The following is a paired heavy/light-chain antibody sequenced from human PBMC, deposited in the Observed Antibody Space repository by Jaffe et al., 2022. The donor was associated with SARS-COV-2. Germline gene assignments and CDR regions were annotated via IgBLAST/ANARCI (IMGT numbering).Heavy chain of an antibody. CDR1: GFPFSNYW. V-gene: IGHV3-7*03. CDR2: IKQDGSDQ. Sequence: EVQLVESGGGLVQPGGSLRLSCAASGFPFSNYWMTWVRQAPGKGLEWVANIKQDGSDQYYVDSVKGRFTISRDNAENSLYLQMSSLRAEDTAVYYCARKKGWRSCMDVWGQGTTVTVSS. CDR3: ARKKGWRSCMDV. J-gene: IGHJ6*02.
Light chain of an antibody. CDR1: RSVSGW. CDR3: QQYESFPLT. V-gene: IGKV1-5*03. CDR2: EAS. Sequence: DIQMTQSPSTLSASAGDRVSITCRASRSVSGWLAWYQQKPGKAPNLLIYEASSLESGVPSRFSGSGSGTEFTLTIASLQPDDFATYYCQQYESFPLTFGQGTKVEIK. J-gene: IGKJ1*01.